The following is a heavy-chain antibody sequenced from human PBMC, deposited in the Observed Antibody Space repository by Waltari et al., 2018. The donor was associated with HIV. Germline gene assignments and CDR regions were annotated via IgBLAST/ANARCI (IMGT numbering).Heavy chain of an antibody. CDR2: IWYDGSNK. Sequence: QVQLVESGGGVVQPGRSLRLSCAASGFTFKNYGMHWVRQAPGKGLEWVAVIWYDGSNKYYADSVKGRFTISRDNSKNRLYLQMNSLRAEDTAVYYCARDRGGSSPLVLDSWGQGTLVTVSS. V-gene: IGHV3-33*01. J-gene: IGHJ4*02. CDR1: GFTFKNYG. CDR3: ARDRGGSSPLVLDS. D-gene: IGHD1-26*01.